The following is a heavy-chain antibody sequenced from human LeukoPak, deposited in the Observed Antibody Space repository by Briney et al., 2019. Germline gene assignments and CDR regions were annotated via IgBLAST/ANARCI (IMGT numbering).Heavy chain of an antibody. D-gene: IGHD2-21*01. CDR1: GASISSYY. J-gene: IGHJ3*02. CDR3: ATGAYCGGDCFDAFGI. CDR2: IYTSGST. V-gene: IGHV4-4*07. Sequence: SETLSLTCIVSGASISSYYWNWIRQPAGKGLEWIGRIYTSGSTDYNPSLKSRVTMSVDSSKNQFSLKLSSVTAADTAAYYCATGAYCGGDCFDAFGIWGQGTMVTISS.